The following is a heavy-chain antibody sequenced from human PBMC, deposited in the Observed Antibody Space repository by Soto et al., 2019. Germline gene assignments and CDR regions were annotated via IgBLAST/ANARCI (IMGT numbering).Heavy chain of an antibody. J-gene: IGHJ5*02. CDR1: GGSVSSGSYY. Sequence: SETLSLTCTVSGGSVSSGSYYWSWIRQPPGKGLEWIGYIYYSGSTNYNPSLKSRVTISVDTSKNQFSLKLSSVTAADTAVYYCARARWNYRQTWFDTWGQGTLVTVSS. CDR2: IYYSGST. V-gene: IGHV4-61*01. CDR3: ARARWNYRQTWFDT. D-gene: IGHD1-7*01.